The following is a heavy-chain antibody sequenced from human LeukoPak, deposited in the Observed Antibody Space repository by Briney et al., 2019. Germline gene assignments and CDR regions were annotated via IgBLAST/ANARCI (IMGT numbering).Heavy chain of an antibody. CDR3: ASGYSYGYGMNAFDI. Sequence: PSETLSLTCTVAGGSISSYYWSWIRQPPGKGLEWIGYIYYSGSTNYNPSLKSRVTISVDTSKNQFSLKLSSVTAADTAVYYCASGYSYGYGMNAFDIWGQGTMVTVSS. V-gene: IGHV4-59*01. CDR1: GGSISSYY. J-gene: IGHJ3*02. D-gene: IGHD5-18*01. CDR2: IYYSGST.